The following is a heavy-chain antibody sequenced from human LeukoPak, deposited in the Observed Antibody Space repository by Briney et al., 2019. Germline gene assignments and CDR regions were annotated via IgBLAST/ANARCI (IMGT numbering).Heavy chain of an antibody. CDR1: GGAISSYY. D-gene: IGHD6-19*01. CDR2: MYYSGST. V-gene: IGHV4-59*01. J-gene: IGHJ1*01. CDR3: VRTGYSSGPPQY. Sequence: TPSETLSLTCTVSGGAISSYYWNWIRQSPGKGLEWIGYMYYSGSTNYNPSLKSRVIISLHTSKKQFSLKLNSVTAADTAVYYCVRTGYSSGPPQYWGQGTLVTVSS.